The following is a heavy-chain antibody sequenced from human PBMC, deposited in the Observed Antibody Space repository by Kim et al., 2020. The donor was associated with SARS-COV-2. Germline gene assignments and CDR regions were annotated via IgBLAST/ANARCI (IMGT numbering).Heavy chain of an antibody. CDR1: GGSFSGYY. CDR3: ARHRRIVVVVAALTMTPPGFDP. J-gene: IGHJ5*02. CDR2: INHSGST. V-gene: IGHV4-34*01. D-gene: IGHD2-15*01. Sequence: SETLSLTCAVYGGSFSGYYWSWIRQPPGKGLEWIGEINHSGSTNYNPSLKSRVTISVDTSKNQFSLKLSSVTAADTAVYYCARHRRIVVVVAALTMTPPGFDPWGQGTLVTVSS.